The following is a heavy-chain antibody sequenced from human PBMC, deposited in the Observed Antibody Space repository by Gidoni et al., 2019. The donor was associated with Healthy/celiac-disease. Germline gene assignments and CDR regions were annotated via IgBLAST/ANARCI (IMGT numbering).Heavy chain of an antibody. CDR3: AKDTYAKKVFDY. Sequence: EVQLLDSGGGLVQPGGSLRRSGRASGFTCSIYAMSWVRQAPGKGLEWVSAISGSGGSTYYADSVKGRFTISRDNSKNTLYLQMTSLRAEDTAVYYCAKDTYAKKVFDYWGQGTLVTVSS. J-gene: IGHJ4*02. V-gene: IGHV3-23*01. CDR1: GFTCSIYA. CDR2: ISGSGGST.